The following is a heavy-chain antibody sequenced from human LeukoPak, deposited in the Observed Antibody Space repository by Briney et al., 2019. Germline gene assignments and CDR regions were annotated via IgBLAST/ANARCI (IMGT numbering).Heavy chain of an antibody. Sequence: SETLSLTCAVSGGSISSSNWWSWVRQPPGKGLEWIGYIYYSGSTNYNPSLKSRVTISVDTSKNQFSLKLSSVTAADTAVYYCARHCSGGSCFDAFDIWGQGTMVTVSS. J-gene: IGHJ3*02. CDR1: GGSISSSNW. D-gene: IGHD2-15*01. CDR3: ARHCSGGSCFDAFDI. V-gene: IGHV4-4*02. CDR2: IYYSGST.